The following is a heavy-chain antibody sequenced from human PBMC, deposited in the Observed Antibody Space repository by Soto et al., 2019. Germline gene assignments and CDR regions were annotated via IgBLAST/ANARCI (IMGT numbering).Heavy chain of an antibody. CDR3: ASGYGRSFAY. Sequence: SETLSLTCTVSGGSISSYYWSWIRQPPGKGLEWIGYIYYSGSTNYNPSLKSRVTISVDTSKDQFSLKLSSVTAADTAVYYCASGYGRSFAYWGQGTLVTVSS. J-gene: IGHJ4*02. CDR1: GGSISSYY. D-gene: IGHD6-13*01. V-gene: IGHV4-59*01. CDR2: IYYSGST.